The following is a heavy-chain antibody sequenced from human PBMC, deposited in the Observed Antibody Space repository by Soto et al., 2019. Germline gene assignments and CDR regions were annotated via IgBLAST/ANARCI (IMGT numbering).Heavy chain of an antibody. CDR3: GRFGSGSDAFDI. J-gene: IGHJ3*02. CDR1: GFTFSSYA. Sequence: GGSLRLSCAASGFTFSSYAMNWVRQAPGKGLEWVSGIRSSGNRTDYADSAKGRFTISRDNSKYTLYLQMNSLRAEDTAIYYCGRFGSGSDAFDIWGQGTMVTVSS. CDR2: IRSSGNRT. D-gene: IGHD3-3*01. V-gene: IGHV3-23*01.